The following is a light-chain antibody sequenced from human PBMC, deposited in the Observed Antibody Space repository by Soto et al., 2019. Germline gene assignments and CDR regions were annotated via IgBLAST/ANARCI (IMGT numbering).Light chain of an antibody. V-gene: IGKV1D-16*01. J-gene: IGKJ5*01. CDR2: TVS. Sequence: IQMTQSQSSVSPSVGDRVAITCRASQDISTWLAWYQQKPGKAPKSLIYTVSTLQSGVPSRFSGSGSGTEFSLTISSLQPEDFATYYCQQYYSYPITFGQGTRLEIK. CDR1: QDISTW. CDR3: QQYYSYPIT.